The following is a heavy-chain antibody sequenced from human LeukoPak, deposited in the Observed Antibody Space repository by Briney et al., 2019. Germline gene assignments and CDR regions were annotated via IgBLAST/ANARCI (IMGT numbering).Heavy chain of an antibody. CDR2: ISSSSSYI. D-gene: IGHD3-22*01. Sequence: GGSLRLSCAASGFTFSSYSINWVRQAPGKGLEWVSSISSSSSYIFYADSVKGRFTISRDNAKNSLHLQMNSLRAEDTAVYYCARDYYDSSGYYHGDYWGQGTLVTVSS. V-gene: IGHV3-21*01. CDR3: ARDYYDSSGYYHGDY. CDR1: GFTFSSYS. J-gene: IGHJ4*02.